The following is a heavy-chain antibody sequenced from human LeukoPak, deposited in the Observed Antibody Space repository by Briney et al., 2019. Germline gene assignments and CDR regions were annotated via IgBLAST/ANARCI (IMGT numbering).Heavy chain of an antibody. D-gene: IGHD3-9*01. CDR1: GFTFDDYA. J-gene: IGHJ6*02. Sequence: GRSLRLSCAASGFTFDDYAMHWVRQAPGKGLEWVSGISWNSGSIGYADSVKGRFTISRDNAKNSLYLQMNSLRAEDTALYYCAKDSGDYDILTGYKDVWGQGTTVTVSS. V-gene: IGHV3-9*01. CDR3: AKDSGDYDILTGYKDV. CDR2: ISWNSGSI.